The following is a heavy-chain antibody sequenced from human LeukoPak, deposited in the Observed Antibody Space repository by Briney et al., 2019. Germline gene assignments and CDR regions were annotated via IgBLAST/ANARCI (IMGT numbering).Heavy chain of an antibody. Sequence: SETLSLTCAVSSGFISSGGYSWSWIRQPPGKGLEWVGYIHHGGTSCSSPSLKSRVTISVDRSNNQFSLSLSSMTAADMAVYYCTTYHDYGDNRVDYWGQGILVTVSS. CDR1: SGFISSGGYS. CDR3: TTYHDYGDNRVDY. V-gene: IGHV4-30-2*01. J-gene: IGHJ4*02. D-gene: IGHD4-17*01. CDR2: IHHGGTS.